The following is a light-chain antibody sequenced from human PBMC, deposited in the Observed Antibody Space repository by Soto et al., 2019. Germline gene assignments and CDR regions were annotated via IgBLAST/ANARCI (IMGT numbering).Light chain of an antibody. Sequence: IQMTQSPSTLSASVGDRVTITCRASRSISNWLAWYQQRPGIAPKVLIYDASKLQTGVPSRFSGSGSGTDFTLTISRLEPEDFAVYYCQQSGSSPPFTFGRGTKVDIK. CDR1: RSISNW. V-gene: IGKV1-5*01. CDR3: QQSGSSPPFT. CDR2: DAS. J-gene: IGKJ3*01.